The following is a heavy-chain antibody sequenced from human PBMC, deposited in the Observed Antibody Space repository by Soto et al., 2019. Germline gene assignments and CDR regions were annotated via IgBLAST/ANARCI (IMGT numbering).Heavy chain of an antibody. CDR2: ISGSGGST. J-gene: IGHJ4*02. Sequence: GGSLRLSCAASGFTFSSYAMSWVRQAPGKGLEWVSAISGSGGSTYSADSVKGRFTISRDNSKNTLYLQMNSLRAEDTAVYYCAKFYSSGWYVGYFDYWGQGTLVTVSS. CDR3: AKFYSSGWYVGYFDY. V-gene: IGHV3-23*01. D-gene: IGHD6-19*01. CDR1: GFTFSSYA.